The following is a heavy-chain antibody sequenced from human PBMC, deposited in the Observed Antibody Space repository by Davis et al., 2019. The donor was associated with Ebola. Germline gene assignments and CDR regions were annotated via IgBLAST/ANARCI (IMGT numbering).Heavy chain of an antibody. CDR1: GFTFSDYY. Sequence: GESLKISCAASGFTFSDYYMSWIRQAPGKGLEWVAVIWYDGSNKYYADSVKGRFTISRDNSKNTLYLQMNSLRAEDTAVYYCARDLFLESFYGMDVWGKGTTVTVSS. J-gene: IGHJ6*04. D-gene: IGHD3-3*01. V-gene: IGHV3-33*08. CDR3: ARDLFLESFYGMDV. CDR2: IWYDGSNK.